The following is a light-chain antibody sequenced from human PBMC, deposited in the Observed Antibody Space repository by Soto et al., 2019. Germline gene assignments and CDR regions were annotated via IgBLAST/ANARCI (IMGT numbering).Light chain of an antibody. CDR3: GSWDNSLSAYV. V-gene: IGLV1-51*01. CDR2: DDN. J-gene: IGLJ1*01. Sequence: QSVMTQPPSVSAAPGQKVTISCSGSSSNIGGNSVSWYQQLPGTAPKLLIYDDNKRPSGIPDRFSGSKSGTSATLGITGFQTGDEADYYCGSWDNSLSAYVFGTGTKLTVL. CDR1: SSNIGGNS.